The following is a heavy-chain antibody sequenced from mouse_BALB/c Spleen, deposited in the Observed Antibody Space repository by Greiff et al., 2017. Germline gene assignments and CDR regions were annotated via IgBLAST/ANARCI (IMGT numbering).Heavy chain of an antibody. CDR2: ISSGGSYT. CDR1: GFTFSNYG. CDR3: DRSERYGLDYFDY. V-gene: IGHV5-6*01. D-gene: IGHD1-1*01. J-gene: IGHJ2*01. Sequence: EVQLVQSGGDLVKPGGSLKLSCAASGFTFSNYGMSWVRQTPDKRLEWVGTISSGGSYTYYPDSVKGRFTISRDNAKNTLYIQMSSLKSEDTAMSDCDRSERYGLDYFDYWGQGTTLTVSS.